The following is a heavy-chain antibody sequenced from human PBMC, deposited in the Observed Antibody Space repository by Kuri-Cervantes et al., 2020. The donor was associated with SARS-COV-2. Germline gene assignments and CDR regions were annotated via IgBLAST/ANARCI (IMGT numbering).Heavy chain of an antibody. Sequence: SETLSLTCTVSGGSISSYYWSWIRQPPGKGLEWIGEINHSGSTNYNPSLKSRVTISVDTSRNQFSLKLSSVTAADTAVYYCARGQYCSSTSCYFIGAFDIWGQGTMVTVSS. CDR1: GGSISSYY. CDR2: INHSGST. CDR3: ARGQYCSSTSCYFIGAFDI. J-gene: IGHJ3*02. V-gene: IGHV4-34*01. D-gene: IGHD2-2*01.